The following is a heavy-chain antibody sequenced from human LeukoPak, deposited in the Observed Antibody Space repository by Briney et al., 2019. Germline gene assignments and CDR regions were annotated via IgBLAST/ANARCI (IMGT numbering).Heavy chain of an antibody. CDR2: INPSGGST. CDR3: ARDPATSGEPEELDY. V-gene: IGHV1-46*01. D-gene: IGHD3-10*01. J-gene: IGHJ4*02. Sequence: ASVKVSCKASGYTFTSYYMHWVRQAPGQGLEWMGIINPSGGSTSYAQKFQGRVTMTRDTSTSTVYMELSSLRSEDTAVYYCARDPATSGEPEELDYWGQGTLVTVSS. CDR1: GYTFTSYY.